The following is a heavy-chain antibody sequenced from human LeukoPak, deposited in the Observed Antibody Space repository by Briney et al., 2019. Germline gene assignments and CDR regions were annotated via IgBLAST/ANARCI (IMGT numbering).Heavy chain of an antibody. J-gene: IGHJ4*02. V-gene: IGHV3-23*01. CDR1: GFTFSSYA. CDR2: ISGSGGST. D-gene: IGHD2-2*02. CDR3: ARGEIPTGDFDY. Sequence: TGGSLRLSCAASGFTFSSYAMSWVRQAPGKGLEWVSAISGSGGSTYYADSVKGRFTISRDNSKNTLYLQMNSLRAEDTAVYYCARGEIPTGDFDYWGQGTLVTVSS.